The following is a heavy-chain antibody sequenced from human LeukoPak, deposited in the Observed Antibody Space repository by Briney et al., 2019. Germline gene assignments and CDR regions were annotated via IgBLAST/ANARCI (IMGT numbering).Heavy chain of an antibody. CDR2: INPNIGAT. D-gene: IGHD6-19*01. V-gene: IGHV1-2*02. Sequence: ASVKVSCKASGYTFTGYYMHWVRQAPGQGLEWMGWINPNIGATMYAQKFQGRVSMTRDTSVSTGYMELTSLRSDDTAVYYCARDRVGSGWPRPYYFEFWGQGTLVIVSS. CDR1: GYTFTGYY. J-gene: IGHJ4*02. CDR3: ARDRVGSGWPRPYYFEF.